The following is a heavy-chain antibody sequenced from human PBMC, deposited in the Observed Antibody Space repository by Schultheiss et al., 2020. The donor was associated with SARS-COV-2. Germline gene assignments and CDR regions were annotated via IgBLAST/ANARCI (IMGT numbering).Heavy chain of an antibody. D-gene: IGHD2-2*01. J-gene: IGHJ6*02. CDR3: ASAMTVLSNGMDV. CDR2: ISGSGGST. CDR1: GFTFSSYA. Sequence: GGSLRLSCAASGFTFSSYAMSWVRQAPGKGLEWVSAISGSGGSTYYADSVKGRFTISRDNSKNTLYLQMNSLRAEDTAVYYCASAMTVLSNGMDVWGHGTTVTVSS. V-gene: IGHV3-23*01.